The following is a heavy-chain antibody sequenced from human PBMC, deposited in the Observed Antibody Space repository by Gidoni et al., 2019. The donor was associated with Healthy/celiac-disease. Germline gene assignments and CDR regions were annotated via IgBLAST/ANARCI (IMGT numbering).Heavy chain of an antibody. CDR1: GYTFTGYY. D-gene: IGHD6-13*01. J-gene: IGHJ6*02. CDR3: ARIAAAGTFRPYGMDV. CDR2: INPNSGGT. Sequence: QVQLVQSGAEVKKPGASVKVSCKASGYTFTGYYMHWVRQAPGQGLEWMGWINPNSGGTNYAQKFQGRVTMTRDTSISTAYMALSRLRSDDTAVYYCARIAAAGTFRPYGMDVWGQGTTVTVSS. V-gene: IGHV1-2*02.